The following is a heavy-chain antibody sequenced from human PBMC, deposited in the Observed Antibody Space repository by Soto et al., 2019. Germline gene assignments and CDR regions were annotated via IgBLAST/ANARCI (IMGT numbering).Heavy chain of an antibody. CDR2: IYYSGST. CDR1: GGSISSGGYY. Sequence: SETLSLTCTVSGGSISSGGYYWSWIRQHPGKGLEWIGYIYYSGSTYYNPSLKSRVTISVDTSKNQFSLKLSSVTAADTAVYYCARSVTITSPTYYYYMDVWGKGTTVTVSS. D-gene: IGHD3-16*01. J-gene: IGHJ6*03. CDR3: ARSVTITSPTYYYYMDV. V-gene: IGHV4-31*03.